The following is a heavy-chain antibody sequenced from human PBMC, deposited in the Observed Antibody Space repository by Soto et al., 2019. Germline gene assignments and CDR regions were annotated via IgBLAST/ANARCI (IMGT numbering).Heavy chain of an antibody. D-gene: IGHD1-1*01. CDR1: GYTFTGYY. CDR2: INPNSGGP. Sequence: QVQLVQSGAEVKKPGASVKVSCKASGYTFTGYYMHWVRQAPGQGLEWMGWINPNSGGPNYAQKFQGWVTMTRDTSISTAYMELSRLRSDDTAVYYCARGLERRYFDYWGQGTLVTVSS. J-gene: IGHJ4*02. V-gene: IGHV1-2*04. CDR3: ARGLERRYFDY.